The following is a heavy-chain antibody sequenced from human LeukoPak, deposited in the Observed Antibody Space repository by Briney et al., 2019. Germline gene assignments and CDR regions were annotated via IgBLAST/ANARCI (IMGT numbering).Heavy chain of an antibody. CDR3: ARASLGYCSGGSCALDY. CDR2: IYYSGST. Sequence: SETLSLTCTVSGGSISSYYWSWIRQPPGKGLEWIGYIYYSGSTNYNPSLKSRVTISVDTSKNQFSLKLSSVTAADTAMYYCARASLGYCSGGSCALDYWGQGTLVTVSS. V-gene: IGHV4-59*01. CDR1: GGSISSYY. J-gene: IGHJ4*02. D-gene: IGHD2-15*01.